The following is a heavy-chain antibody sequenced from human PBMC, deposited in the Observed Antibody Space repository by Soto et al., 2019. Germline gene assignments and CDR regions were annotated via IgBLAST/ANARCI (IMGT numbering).Heavy chain of an antibody. CDR1: GFSLSSSGMC. CDR3: ARIRSGHSFVGIIAPFYFDY. D-gene: IGHD3-16*02. J-gene: IGHJ4*02. Sequence: SGPTLVNPTQTLTLTCTFSGFSLSSSGMCVSWIRQPPGKALEWLAMIDWADNKYYSTSLKTRLTISKDTSRNQVVLTMANMDPVDTATYYCARIRSGHSFVGIIAPFYFDYWGQGTLVTVSS. V-gene: IGHV2-70*13. CDR2: IDWADNK.